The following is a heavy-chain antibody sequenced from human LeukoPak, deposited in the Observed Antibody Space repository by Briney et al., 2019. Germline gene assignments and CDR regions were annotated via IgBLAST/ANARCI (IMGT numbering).Heavy chain of an antibody. V-gene: IGHV1-69*05. Sequence: ASVKVSCKASGGTFSIYAISWVRQAPGQGLEWMGGIIPIFGTANYAQKFQGRVTITTDESTSTAYMELSSLRSEDTAVYYCGSSGSYPLYYYYMDVWGKGTTVTVSS. CDR2: IIPIFGTA. CDR1: GGTFSIYA. CDR3: GSSGSYPLYYYYMDV. D-gene: IGHD1-26*01. J-gene: IGHJ6*03.